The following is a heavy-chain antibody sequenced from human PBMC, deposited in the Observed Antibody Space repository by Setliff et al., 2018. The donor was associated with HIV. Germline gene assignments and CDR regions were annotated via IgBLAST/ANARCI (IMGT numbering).Heavy chain of an antibody. V-gene: IGHV3-21*04. D-gene: IGHD6-13*01. CDR2: ITSGSTYV. J-gene: IGHJ4*02. CDR1: GFTFTDYT. CDR3: AKDHATSSWFTALLDY. Sequence: PGGSLRLSCAASGFTFTDYTMNWARQAPGKGLEWVSSITSGSTYVNYADSVKGRFSISRDNSKNSLYLQMNSLRAEDTAVYYCAKDHATSSWFTALLDYWGQGALVTVSS.